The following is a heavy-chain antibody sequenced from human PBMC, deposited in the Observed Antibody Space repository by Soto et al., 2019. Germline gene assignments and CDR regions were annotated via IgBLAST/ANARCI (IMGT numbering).Heavy chain of an antibody. CDR1: GGSFSGYY. D-gene: IGHD5-18*01. Sequence: QVQLQQWGAGLLKPSETLSLTCAVYGGSFSGYYWSWIRQPQGKGLEWIGESNHVGNTNYNPSLKSRVTMSVDPSKNQFSLGLSSVTAADTAVYYCARVLIAGVTTDWGQGTLVLVSS. CDR2: SNHVGNT. V-gene: IGHV4-34*01. CDR3: ARVLIAGVTTD. J-gene: IGHJ4*02.